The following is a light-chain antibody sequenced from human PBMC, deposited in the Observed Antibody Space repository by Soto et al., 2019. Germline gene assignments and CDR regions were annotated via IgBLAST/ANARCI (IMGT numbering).Light chain of an antibody. J-gene: IGKJ5*01. CDR2: GAS. CDR3: QQYNNWPRT. Sequence: PATLSVSPGERATLSCRASQTVSSNLAWYQQKPGQSPRLLIYGASTRATGVPARFSGSGSGTEFTLTISSLQSEDFAVYYCQQYNNWPRTFGQGTRLEI. V-gene: IGKV3-15*01. CDR1: QTVSSN.